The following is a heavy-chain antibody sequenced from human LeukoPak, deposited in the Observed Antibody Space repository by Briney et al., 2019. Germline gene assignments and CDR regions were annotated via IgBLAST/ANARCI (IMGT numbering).Heavy chain of an antibody. D-gene: IGHD3-22*01. V-gene: IGHV3-7*01. CDR3: ARGEYDSSGYLDY. J-gene: IGHJ4*02. CDR1: GFRVSSYN. Sequence: GGSLRLSCAASGFRVSSYNMTWVRQAPGKGLEWVANIRQDGSDKYYVDSVKGRFTISRDNAKNSLYLQMNSLRAEDTAVYYCARGEYDSSGYLDYWGQGTLVTVSS. CDR2: IRQDGSDK.